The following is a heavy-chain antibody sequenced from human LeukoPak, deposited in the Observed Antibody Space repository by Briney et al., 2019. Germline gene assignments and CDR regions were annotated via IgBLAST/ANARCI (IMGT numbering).Heavy chain of an antibody. V-gene: IGHV4-34*01. CDR2: INHSGST. J-gene: IGHJ4*02. CDR3: AREQRTTGNNY. CDR1: GGSFSDYD. Sequence: SETLSLTCAVSGGSFSDYDWSWIRQPPGKGLEWIGEINHSGSTYYNPSLKSRVTISVDTSKNQFSLKLSSVTAADTAVYYCAREQRTTGNNYWGQGTLVTVSS. D-gene: IGHD1-1*01.